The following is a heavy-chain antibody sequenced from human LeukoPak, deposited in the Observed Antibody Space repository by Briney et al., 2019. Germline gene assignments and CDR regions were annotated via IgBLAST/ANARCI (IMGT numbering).Heavy chain of an antibody. J-gene: IGHJ4*02. Sequence: PGGSLRLSCAASGFTFSYAWMTWVRQAPGKGLEWVANIKEDGSEKYYVDSLKGRFTISRDNAKNSLFLQMNSLRAEDTAVYYCARGSGSYYIWWGQGTLVTVSS. D-gene: IGHD1-26*01. V-gene: IGHV3-7*05. CDR1: GFTFSYAW. CDR3: ARGSGSYYIW. CDR2: IKEDGSEK.